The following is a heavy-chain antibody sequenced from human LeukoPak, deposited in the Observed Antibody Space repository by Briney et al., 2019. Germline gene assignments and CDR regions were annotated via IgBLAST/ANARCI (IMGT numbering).Heavy chain of an antibody. Sequence: PGGSLRLSCAASGFTFSSYAMSWVRQAPGKGLEWVSAISGSGGSTYYADSVKGRFTISRDNSENTLYLQMNSLRAEDTAVYYCAKSGYYYGSGSFYWGQRTLVTVSS. D-gene: IGHD3-10*01. V-gene: IGHV3-23*01. CDR2: ISGSGGST. J-gene: IGHJ4*02. CDR1: GFTFSSYA. CDR3: AKSGYYYGSGSFY.